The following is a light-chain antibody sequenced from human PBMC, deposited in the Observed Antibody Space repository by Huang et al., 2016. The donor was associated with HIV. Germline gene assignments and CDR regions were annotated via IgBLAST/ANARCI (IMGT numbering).Light chain of an antibody. Sequence: EIVMTQSPATLSVSPGERATLSCRVSQSVSSNLAWYQQKPGQAPRLLIYGASTRATGIPARFSGSGSGTEFTLTISSLQSEDFAVYYCQQNNNWPPLFTFGPGTKVDIK. CDR2: GAS. CDR3: QQNNNWPPLFT. J-gene: IGKJ3*01. V-gene: IGKV3-15*01. CDR1: QSVSSN.